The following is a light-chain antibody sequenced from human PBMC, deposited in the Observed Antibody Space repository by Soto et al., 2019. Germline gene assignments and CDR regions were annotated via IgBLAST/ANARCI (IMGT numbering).Light chain of an antibody. V-gene: IGKV3-20*01. CDR2: GTS. CDR1: QSVSSSY. CDR3: QQYGYSALT. Sequence: EIVLTQSPGTLSLSPGERATLSCRASQSVSSSYLVWYQQRPGQPPRLLIYGTSNRAAGIPDRFTGTGSGTGFTLTIYRLEPEDSAVYYCQQYGYSALTFGGGTKV. J-gene: IGKJ4*01.